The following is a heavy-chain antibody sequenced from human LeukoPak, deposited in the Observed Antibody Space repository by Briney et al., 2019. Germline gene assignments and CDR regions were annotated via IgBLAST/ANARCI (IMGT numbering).Heavy chain of an antibody. Sequence: GGSLRLSCAASGFTFSNYAMSWVRQAPGGAWEWASAISGSGDTTFHADSVKGRFTTSRDNSKNTLSLQMSGLRVEDSAVYFCAKDTSAWWYHRAYMNVWGTGTTVTVSS. J-gene: IGHJ6*03. V-gene: IGHV3-23*01. D-gene: IGHD2-15*01. CDR2: ISGSGDTT. CDR1: GFTFSNYA. CDR3: AKDTSAWWYHRAYMNV.